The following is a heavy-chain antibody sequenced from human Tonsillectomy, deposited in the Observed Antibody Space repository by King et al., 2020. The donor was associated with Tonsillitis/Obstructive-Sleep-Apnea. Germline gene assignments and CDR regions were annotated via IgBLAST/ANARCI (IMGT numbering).Heavy chain of an antibody. D-gene: IGHD3-22*01. CDR2: ISSSSSHT. CDR3: ARDRAGRTYYDGSGYQSDYYMDV. CDR1: GFTLSNYY. Sequence: VQLVESGGGLVKPGGSLRLSCGASGFTLSNYYMSWIRQAPGKGLEWVSYISSSSSHTNYADSVKGRFTISRDNANNSLFLQMNSLRAGDTAVYYCARDRAGRTYYDGSGYQSDYYMDVWGKGTTVTVSS. J-gene: IGHJ6*03. V-gene: IGHV3-11*05.